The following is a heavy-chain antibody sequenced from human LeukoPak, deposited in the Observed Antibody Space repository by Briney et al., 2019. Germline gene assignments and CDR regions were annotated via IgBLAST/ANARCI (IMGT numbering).Heavy chain of an antibody. CDR1: GFTFSSYE. J-gene: IGHJ1*01. Sequence: GGSLRLSCAASGFTFSSYEMNWVRQAPGKGPEWVSYISSSGSTIYYADSVKGRFTISRDNSKNTLYLQMNSLRAEDTAVYYCAKGSIVPAAPAEYFQHWGQGTLVTVSS. V-gene: IGHV3-48*03. CDR2: ISSSGSTI. D-gene: IGHD2-2*01. CDR3: AKGSIVPAAPAEYFQH.